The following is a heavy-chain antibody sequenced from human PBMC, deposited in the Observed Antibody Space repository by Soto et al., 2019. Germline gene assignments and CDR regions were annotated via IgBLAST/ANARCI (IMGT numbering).Heavy chain of an antibody. CDR2: IYYSGST. V-gene: IGHV4-59*01. J-gene: IGHJ6*02. Sequence: QVQLQESGPGLVKPSETLSLTCTVSGGSISSYYWSWIRQPPGKGLEWIGYIYYSGSTNYNPSLKSRVTISVDTSKNQCSLKLSSVTAADTAVYYCARGSPGSWYDYYYGMDVWGQGTTVTVSS. CDR3: ARGSPGSWYDYYYGMDV. D-gene: IGHD6-13*01. CDR1: GGSISSYY.